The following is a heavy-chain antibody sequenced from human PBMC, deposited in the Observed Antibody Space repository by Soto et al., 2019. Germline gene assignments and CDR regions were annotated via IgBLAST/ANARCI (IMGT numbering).Heavy chain of an antibody. D-gene: IGHD6-19*01. V-gene: IGHV4-34*01. CDR2: INHSGST. CDR1: GGSFRGYY. Sequence: TSETLSLTFAVYGGSFRGYYWRWVRQPPGKGLEWIGEINHSGSTNYNPSLKSRVTISVDTSKNQFSLKLSSVTAADTAVYYCARASSGWRHFDYWGQGTLVTVSS. CDR3: ARASSGWRHFDY. J-gene: IGHJ4*02.